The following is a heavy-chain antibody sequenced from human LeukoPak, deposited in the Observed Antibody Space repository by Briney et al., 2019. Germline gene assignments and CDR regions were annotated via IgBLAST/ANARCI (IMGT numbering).Heavy chain of an antibody. Sequence: PSETLSLTCSVSGGSISSSSYYWGWIRQPPGKGLEWIGSIYYSGSTYYNPSLKSRVTISVDTSKNQFSLKLSSVTAADTAVYYCARLWCGGDCYLAGKFDYWGQGTLVTVPS. CDR1: GGSISSSSYY. CDR2: IYYSGST. J-gene: IGHJ4*02. CDR3: ARLWCGGDCYLAGKFDY. V-gene: IGHV4-39*01. D-gene: IGHD2-21*01.